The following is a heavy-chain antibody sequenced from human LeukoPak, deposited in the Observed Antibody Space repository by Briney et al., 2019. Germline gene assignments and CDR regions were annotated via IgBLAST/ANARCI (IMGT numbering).Heavy chain of an antibody. CDR3: ARASTPGWLVAYYYYMDV. CDR2: TYYRSKWYN. D-gene: IGHD6-19*01. CDR1: GDSVSSNSAA. J-gene: IGHJ6*03. V-gene: IGHV6-1*01. Sequence: SQTLSLTCAISGDSVSSNSAAWNWIRQSPSRGLEWLGRTYYRSKWYNDYAVSVKSRITINPDTSKNQFSLQLNSVTPEDTAVYYCARASTPGWLVAYYYYMDVWGKGTTVTISS.